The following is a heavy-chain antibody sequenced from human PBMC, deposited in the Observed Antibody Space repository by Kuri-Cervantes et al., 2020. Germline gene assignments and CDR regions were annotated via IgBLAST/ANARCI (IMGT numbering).Heavy chain of an antibody. D-gene: IGHD3-16*01. CDR1: GHSISSGYY. CDR3: ARRRYDYVWGSYEGWFDP. CDR2: IYHSGST. V-gene: IGHV4-38-2*01. J-gene: IGHJ5*02. Sequence: ESLKISCAVSGHSISSGYYWAWIRQPPGKGLEWIGSIYHSGSTYYNPSLQSRVTISVDMSKNQFSLNLTSVTAADTAVYYCARRRYDYVWGSYEGWFDPWGQGTLVTVSS.